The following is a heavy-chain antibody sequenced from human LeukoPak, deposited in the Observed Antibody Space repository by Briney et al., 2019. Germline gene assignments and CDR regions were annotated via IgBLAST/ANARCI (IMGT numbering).Heavy chain of an antibody. J-gene: IGHJ4*02. CDR1: GYTLTELS. CDR2: FDPEDGET. CDR3: RLNYYDSSGYYGVDY. Sequence: ASVKVSCKVSGYTLTELSMHWVRQAPGKGLEWMGGFDPEDGETIYAQKFQGRVTMTEDTSTDTAYMELSSLRSEDTAVYYCRLNYYDSSGYYGVDYWGQGTLVTVSS. D-gene: IGHD3-22*01. V-gene: IGHV1-24*01.